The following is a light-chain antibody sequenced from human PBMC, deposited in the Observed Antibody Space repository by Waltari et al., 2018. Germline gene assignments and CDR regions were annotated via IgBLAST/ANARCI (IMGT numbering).Light chain of an antibody. V-gene: IGLV4-69*01. CDR3: QTGGHGTWV. CDR1: SGHSSTA. Sequence: QLVLTQSHSASASLGASVKLTCTLSSGHSSTAIAWPQQQPEKGPRYLMKVNSDGSHSKGDEIPDRFSGSSSGAERYLTISSLQSEDEADYYCQTGGHGTWVFGGGTKLTVL. CDR2: VNSDGSH. J-gene: IGLJ3*02.